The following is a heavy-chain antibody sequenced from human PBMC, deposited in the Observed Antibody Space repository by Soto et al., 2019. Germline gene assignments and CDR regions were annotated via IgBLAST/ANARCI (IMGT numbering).Heavy chain of an antibody. CDR2: ISAYNGNT. J-gene: IGHJ4*02. D-gene: IGHD3-10*01. CDR3: ARDGQGGVYLGEYY. Sequence: QVQLEQSGAEVKKPGASVKVSCKASGYTFTSYGISWVRQAPGQGLEWMGWISAYNGNTNYAQKFQDRVTMTTDTSTSTAYMELRSLRSDDTAAYYCARDGQGGVYLGEYYWGQGTLVTVSS. V-gene: IGHV1-18*01. CDR1: GYTFTSYG.